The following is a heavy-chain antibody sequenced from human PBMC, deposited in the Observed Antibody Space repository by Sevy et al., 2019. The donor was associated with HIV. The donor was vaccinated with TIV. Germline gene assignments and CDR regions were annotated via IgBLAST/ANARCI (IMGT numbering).Heavy chain of an antibody. CDR3: TPAFYGSGSYYRRYGMDV. CDR2: IKSKTDGGTT. Sequence: GGSLRLSCAASGFTFSNAWMNWVRQAPGKGLEWVGRIKSKTDGGTTDYAAPVKGRFTISRDDSKNTLYLQMNSLKTEDTAVYYCTPAFYGSGSYYRRYGMDVWGQWTTVTVSS. J-gene: IGHJ6*02. D-gene: IGHD3-10*01. V-gene: IGHV3-15*07. CDR1: GFTFSNAW.